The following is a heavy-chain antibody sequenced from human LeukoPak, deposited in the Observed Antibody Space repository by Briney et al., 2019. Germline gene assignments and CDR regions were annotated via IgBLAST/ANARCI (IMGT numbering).Heavy chain of an antibody. J-gene: IGHJ6*03. Sequence: GGSLRLSCAASGFTFSDYYMSWIRQAPGKGLEWVSYISSSGSTIYYADSVKGRFTISRDNAKNSLYLQMNSLRAEDTAVYYCASPDPYYYYMDVWGKGTTVTVSS. CDR1: GFTFSDYY. V-gene: IGHV3-11*01. CDR3: ASPDPYYYYMDV. CDR2: ISSSGSTI.